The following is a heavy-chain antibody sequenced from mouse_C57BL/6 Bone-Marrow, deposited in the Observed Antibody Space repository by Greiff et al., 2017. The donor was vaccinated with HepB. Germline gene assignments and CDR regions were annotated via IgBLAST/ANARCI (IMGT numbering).Heavy chain of an antibody. V-gene: IGHV6-3*01. J-gene: IGHJ3*01. Sequence: EVKLVESGGGLVQPGGSMKLSCVASGFTFSNYWMNWVRQSPEKGLEWVAQIRLKSDNYATHYAESVKGRFTISRDDSKSSVYLQMNNLRAEDTGIYYCTGALITTVAYWGQGTLVTVSA. CDR2: IRLKSDNYAT. CDR3: TGALITTVAY. D-gene: IGHD1-1*01. CDR1: GFTFSNYW.